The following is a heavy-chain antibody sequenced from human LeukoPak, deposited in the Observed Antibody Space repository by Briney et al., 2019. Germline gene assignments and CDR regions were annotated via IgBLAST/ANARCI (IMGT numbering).Heavy chain of an antibody. CDR1: GGSINNYF. CDR3: ARHFASSGWFYFDF. Sequence: SETLSLTCTVSGGSINNYFWSWIRQPPGKGLEWIGYIYYSGRTNSNPSLKSRITISVDTSKKQFSLKLNSVTAADTAVYYCARHFASSGWFYFDFWGQGALVTVSS. CDR2: IYYSGRT. V-gene: IGHV4-59*08. D-gene: IGHD6-19*01. J-gene: IGHJ4*02.